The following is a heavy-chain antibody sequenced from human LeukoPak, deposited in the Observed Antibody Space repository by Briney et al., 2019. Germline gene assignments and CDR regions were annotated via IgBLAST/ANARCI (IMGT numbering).Heavy chain of an antibody. Sequence: GGSLRLSCAASGFTFTTYSMTWVRQAPGKGLEWVSVISGDGGHTYYADSVKGRLTISRDNSKNTLYLQMNSLRAEDTAVYYCAKDLLWFGEFPYYFDYWGQGTLVTVSS. CDR3: AKDLLWFGEFPYYFDY. J-gene: IGHJ4*02. CDR2: ISGDGGHT. CDR1: GFTFTTYS. D-gene: IGHD3-10*01. V-gene: IGHV3-23*01.